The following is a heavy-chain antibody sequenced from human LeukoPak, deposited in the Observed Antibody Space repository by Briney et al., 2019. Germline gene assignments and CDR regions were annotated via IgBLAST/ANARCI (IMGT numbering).Heavy chain of an antibody. CDR2: INPNSGGT. Sequence: ASVKVSCKASGYTFTDYYMHWVRQAPGQGLEWMGWINPNSGGTNYAQKFQGRVTMTRDTSISTAYMELSRLRSDDTAVYYCATIPAALKHNFDYWGQGTLVTVSS. CDR1: GYTFTDYY. V-gene: IGHV1-2*02. J-gene: IGHJ4*02. D-gene: IGHD2-2*01. CDR3: ATIPAALKHNFDY.